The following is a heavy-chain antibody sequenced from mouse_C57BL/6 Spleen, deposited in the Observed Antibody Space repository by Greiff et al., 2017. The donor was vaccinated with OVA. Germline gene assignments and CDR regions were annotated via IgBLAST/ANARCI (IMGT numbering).Heavy chain of an antibody. CDR2: INPSSGYT. Sequence: LQESGAELARPGASVKMSCKASGYTFTSYTMHWVKQRPGQGLEWIGYINPSSGYTKYNQKFKDKATLTADKSSSTAYMQLSSLTSEDSAVYYCARWDSSGSFFDYWGQGTTLTVSS. CDR1: GYTFTSYT. J-gene: IGHJ2*01. D-gene: IGHD3-2*02. V-gene: IGHV1-4*01. CDR3: ARWDSSGSFFDY.